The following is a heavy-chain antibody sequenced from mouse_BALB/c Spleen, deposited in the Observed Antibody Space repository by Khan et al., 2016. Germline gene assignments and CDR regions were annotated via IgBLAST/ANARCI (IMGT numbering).Heavy chain of an antibody. CDR2: IWRGGST. Sequence: QVQLQQSGPGLVQPSQSLSITCTVSGFSLTSYGVHWVRQSPGTSLEWLGVIWRGGSTDYNAAFMSRLSITKDNSKSQVFFKMNGLQADDTAIYYCAKNGNYWYFDVWGAGTTVTVSS. D-gene: IGHD2-1*01. CDR3: AKNGNYWYFDV. CDR1: GFSLTSYG. J-gene: IGHJ1*01. V-gene: IGHV2-5*01.